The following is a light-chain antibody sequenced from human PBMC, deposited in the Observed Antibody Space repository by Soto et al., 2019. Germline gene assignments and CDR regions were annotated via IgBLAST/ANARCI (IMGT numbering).Light chain of an antibody. CDR1: QSVSSN. Sequence: EIVMTQSPAPLSVSPGERATLSCRASQSVSSNLAWYQQKPGQAPRLLFYDASNRATGIPARFSGSGSGTEFTLTINSLQSEDFAVYYCQQYDNWPPWTFGQGTKVDI. CDR2: DAS. V-gene: IGKV3-15*01. J-gene: IGKJ1*01. CDR3: QQYDNWPPWT.